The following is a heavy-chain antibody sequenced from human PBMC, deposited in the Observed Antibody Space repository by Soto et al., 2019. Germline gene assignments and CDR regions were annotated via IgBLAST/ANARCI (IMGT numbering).Heavy chain of an antibody. Sequence: SETLSLTCAVYGGSFSGYYWSWIRQPPGKGLEWIGEINHSGSTNYNPSLKSRVTISVDTSKNQFSLKLSSVTAADTAVYYCARGPAFADYGSGSYYFQHWGQGTLVTVSS. CDR2: INHSGST. J-gene: IGHJ1*01. CDR3: ARGPAFADYGSGSYYFQH. V-gene: IGHV4-34*01. CDR1: GGSFSGYY. D-gene: IGHD3-10*01.